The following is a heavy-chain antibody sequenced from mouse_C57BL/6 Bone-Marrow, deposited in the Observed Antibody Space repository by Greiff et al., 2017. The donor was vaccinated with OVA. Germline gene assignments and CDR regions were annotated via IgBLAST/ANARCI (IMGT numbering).Heavy chain of an antibody. Sequence: EVQGVESGGDLVKPGGSLKLSCAASGFTFSSYGMSWVRQTPDKRLEWVATISSGGSYTYYPDSVKGRFTISRDNAKNTLYLQMSSLKSEDTAMYYCARGEYYGSSYYAMDYWGQGTSGTVSS. D-gene: IGHD1-1*01. V-gene: IGHV5-6*01. CDR1: GFTFSSYG. CDR3: ARGEYYGSSYYAMDY. CDR2: ISSGGSYT. J-gene: IGHJ4*01.